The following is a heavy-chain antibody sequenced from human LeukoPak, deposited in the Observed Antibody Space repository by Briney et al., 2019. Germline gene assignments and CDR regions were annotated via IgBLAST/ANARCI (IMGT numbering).Heavy chain of an antibody. CDR3: PKPIPVFGASDGFDM. CDR1: GFTFSSYW. Sequence: GGSLRLSCAASGFTFSSYWMNWVRHAPGKGLEWVANIKQDGSEEYYVDAAKSRFTISRDNAKKSLYLQMSSLRVEDTDVYYCPKPIPVFGASDGFDMWGQGPMVTVSS. D-gene: IGHD3-3*01. J-gene: IGHJ3*02. CDR2: IKQDGSEE. V-gene: IGHV3-7*01.